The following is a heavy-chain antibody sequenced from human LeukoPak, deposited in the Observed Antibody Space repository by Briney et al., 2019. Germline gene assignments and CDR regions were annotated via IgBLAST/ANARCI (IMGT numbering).Heavy chain of an antibody. CDR2: INPNNGGT. V-gene: IGHV1-2*02. Sequence: ASVKVSCKASGYIFTGYYMHWVRQAPGQGLEGMGGINPNNGGTKSAQTFQGRVTMTRDTSISTAYMELSSLRSDDTAIYYCARGAEQQRLAHFDYWGQGTLVTVSS. D-gene: IGHD6-13*01. J-gene: IGHJ4*02. CDR1: GYIFTGYY. CDR3: ARGAEQQRLAHFDY.